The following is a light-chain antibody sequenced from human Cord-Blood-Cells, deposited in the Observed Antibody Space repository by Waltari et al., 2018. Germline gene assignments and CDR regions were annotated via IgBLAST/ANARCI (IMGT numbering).Light chain of an antibody. CDR1: QSVSSSY. Sequence: ELVLTQSPGTLSLSPGERATLSCRASQSVSSSYLAWYQQKPGQAPRLLIYDASSRATGVPDRFSGSGSGRDFTLTISRLEPEDFAVYYCQQYGSSRFTFGPGTKVDIK. CDR2: DAS. CDR3: QQYGSSRFT. J-gene: IGKJ3*01. V-gene: IGKV3-20*01.